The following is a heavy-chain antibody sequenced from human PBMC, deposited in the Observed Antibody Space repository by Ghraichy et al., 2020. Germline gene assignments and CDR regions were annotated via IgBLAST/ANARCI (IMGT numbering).Heavy chain of an antibody. CDR2: ISSNGATT. CDR1: GFDFSSFN. J-gene: IGHJ4*02. D-gene: IGHD3-16*02. V-gene: IGHV3-64D*06. Sequence: GGSLRLSCSASGFDFSSFNMYWVRQAPGKGLEYVSGISSNGATTYYADSVKGRFTISRDNPKNTLYFQMSSLKTEDTAVYYCVRRPEDYIWGTSRPFDHWGQGTLVSVS. CDR3: VRRPEDYIWGTSRPFDH.